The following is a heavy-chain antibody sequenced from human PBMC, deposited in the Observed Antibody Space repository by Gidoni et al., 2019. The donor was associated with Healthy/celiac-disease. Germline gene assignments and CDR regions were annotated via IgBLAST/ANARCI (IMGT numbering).Heavy chain of an antibody. CDR3: ARGGRNSDAFDI. Sequence: EVQLVESGGGLVKPGGARRRSGAAAGVTFSSYSMNWVRQAPGKGLELVSSISSRSLYLYYADSVTGRFTISRDNAKNSLYLQMNRLRAEDTALYYCARGGRNSDAFDIWGQGTMVTVSS. CDR1: GVTFSSYS. D-gene: IGHD1-1*01. J-gene: IGHJ3*02. CDR2: ISSRSLYL. V-gene: IGHV3-21*01.